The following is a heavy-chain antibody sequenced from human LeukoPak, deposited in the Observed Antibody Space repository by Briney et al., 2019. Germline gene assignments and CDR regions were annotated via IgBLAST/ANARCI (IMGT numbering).Heavy chain of an antibody. CDR3: ARVSWFGELSYFDY. V-gene: IGHV5-10-1*01. D-gene: IGHD3-10*01. CDR1: GFTFSSYW. J-gene: IGHJ4*02. Sequence: GGSLRLSCAASGFTFSSYWISWVRQMPGKGLEWMGRIDPSDSYTNYSPSFQGHVTISADKSISTAYLQWSSLKASDTAMYYCARVSWFGELSYFDYWGQGTLVTVSS. CDR2: IDPSDSYT.